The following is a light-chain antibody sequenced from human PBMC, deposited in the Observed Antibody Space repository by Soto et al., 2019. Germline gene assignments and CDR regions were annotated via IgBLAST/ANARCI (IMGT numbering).Light chain of an antibody. CDR2: GNN. CDR3: QSYDKSLSSSV. Sequence: QSVLTQPPSVSGAPGQRVTISCTGSSSNIGAGYDVHWYQHLPATAPKLLIYGNNNRPSGVPDRFSGSKSGTSASLAITGLQAEDEADFYCQSYDKSLSSSVFGGGTKLPVL. J-gene: IGLJ2*01. V-gene: IGLV1-40*01. CDR1: SSNIGAGYD.